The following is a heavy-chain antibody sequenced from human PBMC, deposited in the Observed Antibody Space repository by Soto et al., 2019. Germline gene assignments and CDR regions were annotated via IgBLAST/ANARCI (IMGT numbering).Heavy chain of an antibody. CDR3: VRDGTKTLRDWFDH. D-gene: IGHD1-1*01. J-gene: IGHJ5*02. V-gene: IGHV4-4*07. CDR2: IYATGTT. Sequence: SESLRRTGTVSGGSIRGFYWGGIRKSAGKGLEWIGRIYATGTTDYNPSLKSRVMMSVDTSKKQFSLKLRSVTAADTAVYYCVRDGTKTLRDWFDHWGQG. CDR1: GGSIRGFY.